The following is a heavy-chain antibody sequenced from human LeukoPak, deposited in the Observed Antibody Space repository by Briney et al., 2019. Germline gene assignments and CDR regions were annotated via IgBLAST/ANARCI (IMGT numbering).Heavy chain of an antibody. CDR3: ARELGNSYGYMDV. Sequence: GGSLRLSCAASGFILSNYNMNWVRQAPGKGLEWVSYIDISSTYIHYTDSVKGRFTISRDNAKNSLYLQMSSLRADDTAVYYCARELGNSYGYMDVWGQGTTVTVSS. CDR2: IDISSTYI. J-gene: IGHJ6*02. D-gene: IGHD3-16*01. V-gene: IGHV3-21*06. CDR1: GFILSNYN.